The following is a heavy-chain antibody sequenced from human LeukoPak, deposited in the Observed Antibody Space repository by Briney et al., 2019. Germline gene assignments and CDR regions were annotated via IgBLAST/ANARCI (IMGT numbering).Heavy chain of an antibody. D-gene: IGHD4-11*01. V-gene: IGHV4-39*01. CDR3: ARLRYSKGI. CDR1: GGSISSSSYY. Sequence: SETLSLTXTVPGGSISSSSYYWGWIRQPPGKGLEWIGSIYYSGSTYYNPSLKSRVTISVDTSKNQFSLKLSSVTAADTAVYYCARLRYSKGIWGQGTLVTVSS. J-gene: IGHJ4*02. CDR2: IYYSGST.